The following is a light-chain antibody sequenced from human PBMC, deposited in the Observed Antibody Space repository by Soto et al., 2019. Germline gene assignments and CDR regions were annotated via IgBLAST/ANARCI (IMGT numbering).Light chain of an antibody. CDR1: QSVSSSY. V-gene: IGKV3-20*01. Sequence: EIVLTQSPGTLSLSPGERATLSCRASQSVSSSYLAWYQQKPGQAPRLLIYGASSRATGIPDRFSGSGSGTDFTLTISSLEPEDSAVYYCQQRYTFGQGTKLQIK. CDR2: GAS. J-gene: IGKJ2*01. CDR3: QQRYT.